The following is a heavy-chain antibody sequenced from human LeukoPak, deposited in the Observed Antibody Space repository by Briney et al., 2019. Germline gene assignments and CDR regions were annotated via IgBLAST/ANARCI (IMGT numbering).Heavy chain of an antibody. Sequence: GASVKVSCKASGYTFTGYYMHWVRQAPGQGLEWMGRINPNSGGTNYAQKFQGRVTMTRGTSISTAYMELSRLRSDDTAVYYCARGRIMITFGGVGWFDPWGQGTLVTVSS. V-gene: IGHV1-2*06. CDR3: ARGRIMITFGGVGWFDP. CDR2: INPNSGGT. D-gene: IGHD3-16*01. CDR1: GYTFTGYY. J-gene: IGHJ5*02.